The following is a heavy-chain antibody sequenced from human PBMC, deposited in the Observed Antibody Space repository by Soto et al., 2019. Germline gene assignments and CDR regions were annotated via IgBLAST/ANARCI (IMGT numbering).Heavy chain of an antibody. V-gene: IGHV3-23*01. J-gene: IGHJ5*02. CDR2: ISGSGDST. Sequence: GGSLRLSCAAYGFTFSTYAMSWVRQAPGKGLEWVSSISGSGDSTYYADSVKGRFTISRDNPKNTLYLQMNSLRAEDTAVYYCAKDRIVVAVPSGDFDPWGQGTLVTVSS. CDR1: GFTFSTYA. D-gene: IGHD2-21*01. CDR3: AKDRIVVAVPSGDFDP.